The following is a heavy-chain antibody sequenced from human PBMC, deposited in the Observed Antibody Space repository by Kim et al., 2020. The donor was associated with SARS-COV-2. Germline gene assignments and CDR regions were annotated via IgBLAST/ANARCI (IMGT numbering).Heavy chain of an antibody. CDR3: TLSKFTMVRGVIITSYGMDV. V-gene: IGHV3-49*03. CDR2: IRSKAYGGTT. CDR1: GFTFGDYA. Sequence: GGSLRLSCTASGFTFGDYAMSWFRQAPGKGLEWVGFIRSKAYGGTTEYAASVKGRFTISRDDSKSIAYLQMNSLKTEDTAVYYCTLSKFTMVRGVIITSYGMDVWGQGTTVTVSS. J-gene: IGHJ6*02. D-gene: IGHD3-10*01.